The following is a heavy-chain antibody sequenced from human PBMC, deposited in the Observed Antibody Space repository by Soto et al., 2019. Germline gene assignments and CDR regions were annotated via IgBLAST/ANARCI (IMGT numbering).Heavy chain of an antibody. D-gene: IGHD1-7*01. J-gene: IGHJ4*02. CDR2: ISNNGTP. CDR1: GGPLTFLR. CDR3: GRESGETWDYEAY. V-gene: IGHV4-4*07. Sequence: SETPFPPLTVSGGPLTFLRWGWIREPGREGLGGIGRISNNGTPQQTPSLTSRVTVSVDTSRNQFFLNLHSVTAADSAVYFCGRESGETWDYEAYWGQGTPVTVSS.